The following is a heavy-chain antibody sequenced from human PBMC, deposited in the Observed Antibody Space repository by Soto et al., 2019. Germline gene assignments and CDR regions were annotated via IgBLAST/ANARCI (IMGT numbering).Heavy chain of an antibody. V-gene: IGHV6-1*01. CDR3: AREGWFGELLYEYFDY. D-gene: IGHD3-10*01. Sequence: PSQTLSLTCAISGDSVSSNSAAWNWIRQSPSRGLEWLGRTYYRSKWYNDYAVSVKSRITINPDTSKNQFSLQLNSVTPEDTAVYYCAREGWFGELLYEYFDYWGQGTLVTVSS. CDR1: GDSVSSNSAA. CDR2: TYYRSKWYN. J-gene: IGHJ4*02.